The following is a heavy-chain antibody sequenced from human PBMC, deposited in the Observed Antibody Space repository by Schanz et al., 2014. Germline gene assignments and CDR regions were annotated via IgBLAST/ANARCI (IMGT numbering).Heavy chain of an antibody. J-gene: IGHJ4*02. CDR2: VSRSTPDI. V-gene: IGHV3-48*01. CDR1: GFTFSIFA. Sequence: EVQLLESGGGLIQPGGSLRLSCSASGFTFSIFAMHWVRQAPGKGLEWVSYVSRSTPDIYYADSVKGRFTMSRDNAKNSVFLQMNSLRAEDTAVYHCVSSGSYSSYASWGQGTLVTVSS. D-gene: IGHD3-10*01. CDR3: VSSGSYSSYAS.